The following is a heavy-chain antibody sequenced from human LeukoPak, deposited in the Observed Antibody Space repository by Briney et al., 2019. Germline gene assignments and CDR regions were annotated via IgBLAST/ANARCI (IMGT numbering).Heavy chain of an antibody. Sequence: GGSLRLSCAASGFTFSNHGMHWVRQAPGKGLQWVALIWHDGSNRYHAEYVEGRFTVSRDNSKNTLYLQMNTLRVEDTAVYFCARTVSIGTNYRDYGMDVWGQGTTVTVSS. CDR1: GFTFSNHG. J-gene: IGHJ6*02. CDR2: IWHDGSNR. V-gene: IGHV3-33*01. D-gene: IGHD1-7*01. CDR3: ARTVSIGTNYRDYGMDV.